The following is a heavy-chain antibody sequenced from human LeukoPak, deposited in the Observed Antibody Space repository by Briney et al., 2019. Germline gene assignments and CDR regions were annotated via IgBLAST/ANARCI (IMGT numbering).Heavy chain of an antibody. V-gene: IGHV1-69*13. CDR2: IIPIFGTA. J-gene: IGHJ6*03. CDR3: ARVNFGESSYYYMDV. Sequence: GASVKVSCKASGYTFTDYYIHWVRQAPGQGLEWMGGIIPIFGTANYAQKFQGRVTITADESTSTAYMELSSLRSEGTAVYYCARVNFGESSYYYMDVWGKGTTVTISS. D-gene: IGHD3-10*01. CDR1: GYTFTDYY.